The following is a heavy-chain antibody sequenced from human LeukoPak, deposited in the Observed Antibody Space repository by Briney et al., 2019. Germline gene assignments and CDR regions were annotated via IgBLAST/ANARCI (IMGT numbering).Heavy chain of an antibody. J-gene: IGHJ6*02. CDR2: IRSKTDGGTT. CDR3: TTHSRGWDHYYYYYGMDV. CDR1: GFTFSNAW. D-gene: IGHD6-19*01. V-gene: IGHV3-15*01. Sequence: GGSLRLSCAASGFTFSNAWMSWVRQAPGKGLEWVGRIRSKTDGGTTDYAAPVKGRFTISRDDSKNTLYLQMNSLKTEDTAVYYCTTHSRGWDHYYYYYGMDVWGQGTTVTVSS.